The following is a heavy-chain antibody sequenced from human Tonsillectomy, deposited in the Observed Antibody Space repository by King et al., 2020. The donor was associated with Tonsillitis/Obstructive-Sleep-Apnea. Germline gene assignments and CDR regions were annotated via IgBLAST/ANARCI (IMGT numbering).Heavy chain of an antibody. J-gene: IGHJ5*02. D-gene: IGHD3-10*01. V-gene: IGHV5-51*01. CDR1: GYSFTSYW. CDR2: IYPGDSDT. CDR3: ARQWGSYYYGSGNWFDP. Sequence: VQLVESGAEVKKPGESLKISCKGSGYSFTSYWIGWVRQMPGKGLEWMGIIYPGDSDTRYSPSFQGQVTIPADKSISTAYLQWRSLKASDTAMYYCARQWGSYYYGSGNWFDPWGQGTLVTVSS.